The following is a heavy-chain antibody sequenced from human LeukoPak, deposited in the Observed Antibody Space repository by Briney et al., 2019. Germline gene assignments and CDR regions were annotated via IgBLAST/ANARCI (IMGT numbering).Heavy chain of an antibody. CDR3: ARGPGITIFGVVMYTWFDP. J-gene: IGHJ5*02. CDR1: GGSISSYY. D-gene: IGHD3-3*01. V-gene: IGHV4-4*09. Sequence: PSETLSLTCTVSGGSISSYYWSWIRQPPGKGLEWIGYIYTSGSTNYNSSLKSRVTISVDTSKNQFSLNLISVTAADTAVYYCARGPGITIFGVVMYTWFDPWGQGTPVSVSS. CDR2: IYTSGST.